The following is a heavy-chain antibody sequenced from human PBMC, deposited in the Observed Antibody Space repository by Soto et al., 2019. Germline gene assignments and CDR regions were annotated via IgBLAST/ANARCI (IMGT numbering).Heavy chain of an antibody. Sequence: GESLKISCKGSGYSFTIYWISWVRQMPGKGLEWMGRIDPSDSYTNYSPSFQGHVTISADKSISTAYLKLSSVTAADTAVYYCARHSYYEVGYWGQGTLVTVSS. V-gene: IGHV5-10-1*01. J-gene: IGHJ4*02. D-gene: IGHD3-22*01. CDR3: ARHSYYEVGY. CDR1: GYSFTIYW. CDR2: IDPSDSYT.